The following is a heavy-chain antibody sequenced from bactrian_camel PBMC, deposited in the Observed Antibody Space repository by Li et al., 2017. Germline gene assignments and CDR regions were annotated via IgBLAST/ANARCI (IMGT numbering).Heavy chain of an antibody. CDR1: AYTFSATC. Sequence: HVQLVESGGGSAQAGGSLRLSCAVSGFSSAYTFSATCMAWFRQAPAKEREGVAGIADDGRMQYTDSVKGRFTISQDNSKRTVLLHMTTLKSEDTAMYFCAVHWSCGRRWSSQDLYNFWGQGTQVTVST. CDR3: AVHWSCGRRWSSQDLYNF. CDR2: IADDGRM. J-gene: IGHJ4*01. D-gene: IGHD7*01. V-gene: IGHV3S53*01.